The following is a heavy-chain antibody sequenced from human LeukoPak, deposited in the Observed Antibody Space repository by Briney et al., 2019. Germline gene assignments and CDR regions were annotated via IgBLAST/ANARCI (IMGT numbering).Heavy chain of an antibody. J-gene: IGHJ4*02. CDR1: GFTFSSYS. Sequence: GGSLRLSCAASGFTFSSYSMNWVRQAPGQGLEWVSSISSSSSYIYYADSVKGRFTISRDNAKNSLYLQMNRLRAEDTAVYYCAVLYSSGWYSFDYWGQGTLVTVPS. D-gene: IGHD6-19*01. V-gene: IGHV3-21*01. CDR3: AVLYSSGWYSFDY. CDR2: ISSSSSYI.